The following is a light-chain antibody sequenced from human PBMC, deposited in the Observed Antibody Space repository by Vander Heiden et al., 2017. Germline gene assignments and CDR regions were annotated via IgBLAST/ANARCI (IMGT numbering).Light chain of an antibody. CDR3: QQYHDLPIT. CDR1: QDIGSS. V-gene: IGKV1-33*01. J-gene: IGKJ5*01. CDR2: DAS. Sequence: DIHMTQSPSSLSASEGDRVTITCQASQDIGSSLNWYQQKSGKPPKLVIFDASNLELVVPSRFSGSRSGTDFTLTITSVQPEDIATYYCQQYHDLPITFGQGTRLDNK.